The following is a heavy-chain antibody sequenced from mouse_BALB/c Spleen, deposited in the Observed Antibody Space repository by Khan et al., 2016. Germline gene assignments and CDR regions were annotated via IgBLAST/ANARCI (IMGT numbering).Heavy chain of an antibody. V-gene: IGHV1-9*01. CDR2: ILPGNANS. CDR3: ARAWYSMDY. CDR1: GYTFSNYW. Sequence: VQLQESGAELMKPGASVKISCKATGYTFSNYWIEWVKQRPGHGLEWIGDILPGNANSNYNENLKGKAPLTADTSSNTAYMQLSRLTSEDSAVYYCARAWYSMDYWGQGTSVTVSS. J-gene: IGHJ4*01.